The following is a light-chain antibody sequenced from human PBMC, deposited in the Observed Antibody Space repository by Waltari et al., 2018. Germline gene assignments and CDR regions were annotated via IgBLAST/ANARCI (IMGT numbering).Light chain of an antibody. J-gene: IGKJ1*01. Sequence: DIQMTQSPSTLSASVGDRVTITCRASQTSRRWLAWYQHKPGKAPKLLIYKASNLESGVPSSFSGSGSGTEFTLTVSSLQPDDFATYYCQKYDSYPWTFGQGTKVEI. CDR2: KAS. V-gene: IGKV1-5*03. CDR1: QTSRRW. CDR3: QKYDSYPWT.